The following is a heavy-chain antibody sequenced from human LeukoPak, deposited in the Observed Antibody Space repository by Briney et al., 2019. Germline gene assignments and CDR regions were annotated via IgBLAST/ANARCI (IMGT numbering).Heavy chain of an antibody. CDR1: GFTFSNYW. V-gene: IGHV3-74*01. CDR3: ARGNYHAMDV. J-gene: IGHJ6*02. Sequence: PGGSLRLSCAASGFTFSNYWMHWVRQTPGEGLVCVSLIKGDGSSTTYADSVKGRFTISRDNAKNTVYPQMNSLRAEDTAVYYCARGNYHAMDVWGQGTTVTVSS. CDR2: IKGDGSST.